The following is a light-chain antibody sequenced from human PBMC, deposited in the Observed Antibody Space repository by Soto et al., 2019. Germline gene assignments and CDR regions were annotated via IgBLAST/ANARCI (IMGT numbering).Light chain of an antibody. V-gene: IGKV3-20*01. J-gene: IGKJ4*01. CDR2: GAS. Sequence: EIGLTQSPGTLSLSPGERATLSCRASQSVTQNFLAWYQQRPGQSPRLLIYGASNRAAGIPDRFSGSGSGTDFSLTISRLEPEDFAVYYCQQFVSSPLTFGGGTKVEIK. CDR3: QQFVSSPLT. CDR1: QSVTQNF.